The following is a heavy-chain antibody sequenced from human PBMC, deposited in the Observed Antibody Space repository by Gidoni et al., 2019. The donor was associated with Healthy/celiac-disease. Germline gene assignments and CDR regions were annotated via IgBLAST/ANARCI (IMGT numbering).Heavy chain of an antibody. Sequence: QVQLQQWGAGLLKPSETLSLTCAVYGGSFSGYYWSWIRQPPGKGLEWIGEINHSGSTNYNPSLKSRVTISVDTSKNQFSLKLSSVTAADTAVYYCARVIGPGIAVAGPARPYYYYYGMDVWGQGTTVTVSS. CDR2: INHSGST. CDR1: GGSFSGYY. J-gene: IGHJ6*02. CDR3: ARVIGPGIAVAGPARPYYYYYGMDV. V-gene: IGHV4-34*01. D-gene: IGHD6-19*01.